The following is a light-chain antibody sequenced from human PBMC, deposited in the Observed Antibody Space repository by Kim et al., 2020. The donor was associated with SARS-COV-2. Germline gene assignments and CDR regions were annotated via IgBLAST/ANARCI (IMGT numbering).Light chain of an antibody. J-gene: IGKJ2*01. CDR3: QQYNRYPYT. CDR1: QVIHTF. V-gene: IGKV1-16*01. Sequence: SASGGDRVTITCRASQVIHTFLAWFQQKPGQAPKSLIYAASNLHSGIPARFSGSGSGTDFTLTISSLHPEDFAIYYCQQYNRYPYTFGQGTKLEI. CDR2: AAS.